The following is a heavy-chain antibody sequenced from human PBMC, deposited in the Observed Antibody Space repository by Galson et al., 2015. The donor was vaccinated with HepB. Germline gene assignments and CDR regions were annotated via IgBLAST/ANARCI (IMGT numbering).Heavy chain of an antibody. CDR2: ISYDGSNK. D-gene: IGHD1-7*01. J-gene: IGHJ6*02. CDR1: GFTFSSYG. Sequence: SLRLSSAASGFTFSSYGMHWVRQAPGKGLEWVAVISYDGSNKYYAASVKGRFTISRDNSKNTLYLQMNSLRAEDTAVYYCAKEGVETGTPSPWHVDYYYYGMDVWGQGTTVTVSS. CDR3: AKEGVETGTPSPWHVDYYYYGMDV. V-gene: IGHV3-30*18.